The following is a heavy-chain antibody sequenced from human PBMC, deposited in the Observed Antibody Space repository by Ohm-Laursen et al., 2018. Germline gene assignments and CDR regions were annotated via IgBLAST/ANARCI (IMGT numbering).Heavy chain of an antibody. CDR3: AKIVGGTRDRFYDY. CDR2: ISYDGSNK. Sequence: SLRLSCAAAGFTFSNYGMHWVRQAPGKGLEWVAVISYDGSNKYYADSVKGRFTISRDNSKNTLYLQMNSLRAEDTAVYYCAKIVGGTRDRFYDYWGQGTLVTVSS. J-gene: IGHJ4*02. V-gene: IGHV3-30*18. D-gene: IGHD1-1*01. CDR1: GFTFSNYG.